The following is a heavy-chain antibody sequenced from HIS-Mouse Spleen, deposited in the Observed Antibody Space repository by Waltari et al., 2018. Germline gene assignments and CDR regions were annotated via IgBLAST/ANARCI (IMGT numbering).Heavy chain of an antibody. CDR1: GGSSRSSSYY. CDR2: IYYSGST. J-gene: IGHJ2*01. Sequence: QLQLQESGPGLVKPSETMSLTCTVSGGSSRSSSYYCGWTRQPPGKGLEWIGSIYYSGSTYYNPSLKSRVTISVDTSKNQFSLKLSSVTAADTAVYYCAREIPYSSSWYDWYFDLWGRGTLVTVSS. V-gene: IGHV4-39*07. CDR3: AREIPYSSSWYDWYFDL. D-gene: IGHD6-13*01.